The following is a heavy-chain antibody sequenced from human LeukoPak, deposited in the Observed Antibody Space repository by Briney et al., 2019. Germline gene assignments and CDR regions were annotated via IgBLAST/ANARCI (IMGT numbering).Heavy chain of an antibody. CDR2: LNPNSGNT. CDR1: GYTFTSYD. V-gene: IGHV1-8*03. CDR3: ARGMVRGVIQTYFDH. D-gene: IGHD3-10*01. J-gene: IGHJ4*02. Sequence: ASVKVSCKASGYTFTSYDINWVRQATGQGLEWMGWLNPNSGNTGYAQKFQGRVTITRNTSISTAYMELSSLRSEDTAVYYCARGMVRGVIQTYFDHWGQGTLVTVSS.